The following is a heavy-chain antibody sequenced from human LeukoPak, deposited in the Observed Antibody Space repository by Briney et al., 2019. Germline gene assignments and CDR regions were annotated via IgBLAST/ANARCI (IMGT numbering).Heavy chain of an antibody. V-gene: IGHV3-48*03. Sequence: GGSLRLSCAASGFTFSSYEMNWVRHAPGKGLEWVSYISSSGSTIYYADSVKGRFTISRDNAKNSLYLQMNSLRAEDTAVYYCARDALSDYYDSSGYYPYYFDYWGQGTLVTVSS. D-gene: IGHD3-22*01. CDR2: ISSSGSTI. CDR1: GFTFSSYE. J-gene: IGHJ4*02. CDR3: ARDALSDYYDSSGYYPYYFDY.